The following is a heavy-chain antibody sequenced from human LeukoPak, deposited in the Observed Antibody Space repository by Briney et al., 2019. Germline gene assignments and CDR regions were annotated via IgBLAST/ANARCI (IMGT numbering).Heavy chain of an antibody. V-gene: IGHV1-24*01. Sequence: ASVKVSCKVSGYTLTELSMHWVRQAPGKGLEWMGGFDPEDGETIYAQKFQGRVTMTEDTSTDTAYMELSSLRSDDTAVYYCARVGYYYDSSGYYPLAFDYWGQGTLVTVSS. J-gene: IGHJ4*02. CDR1: GYTLTELS. D-gene: IGHD3-22*01. CDR3: ARVGYYYDSSGYYPLAFDY. CDR2: FDPEDGET.